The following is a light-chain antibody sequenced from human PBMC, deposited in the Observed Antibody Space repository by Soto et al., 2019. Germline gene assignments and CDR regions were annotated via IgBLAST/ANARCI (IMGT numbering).Light chain of an antibody. J-gene: IGLJ1*01. Sequence: QSALTQPPSVSGSPGQSVTISCTGTSSDIGSYNRVSWYQLPPGTAPKLMIYEVINRPSGVPDRFSGSKSGNTASLTISGLRAEDEADYYCSLYTSSGTYVFGTGTRSPS. CDR2: EVI. CDR3: SLYTSSGTYV. CDR1: SSDIGSYNR. V-gene: IGLV2-18*01.